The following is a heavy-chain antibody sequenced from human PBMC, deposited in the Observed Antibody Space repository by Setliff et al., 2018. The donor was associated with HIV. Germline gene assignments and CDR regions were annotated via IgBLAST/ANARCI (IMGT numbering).Heavy chain of an antibody. V-gene: IGHV3-7*03. CDR3: AKGKNWFDF. J-gene: IGHJ5*01. Sequence: PGGSLRLSCEASGFIFSSYWMSWVRQAPGKGLEWVANIKQDGSEKYYVDSVTGRFTISRDNAKNSLYLRMNSLRAEDTAIYYCAKGKNWFDFWGQGTLVTVSS. CDR2: IKQDGSEK. CDR1: GFIFSSYW.